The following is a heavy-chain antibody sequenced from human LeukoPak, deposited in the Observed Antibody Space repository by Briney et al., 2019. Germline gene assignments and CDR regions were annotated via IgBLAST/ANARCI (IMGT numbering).Heavy chain of an antibody. CDR1: GGSISSYY. D-gene: IGHD2-15*01. Sequence: SETLSLTCTVSGGSISSYYWSWIRQPPGKGLEWIGYIYYSGSTNYNPSLKSRVTISVDTSKNQFSLKLSSVTAADTAVYYCARGLIAVVWDYWGQGTLVTVSS. J-gene: IGHJ4*02. CDR2: IYYSGST. CDR3: ARGLIAVVWDY. V-gene: IGHV4-59*12.